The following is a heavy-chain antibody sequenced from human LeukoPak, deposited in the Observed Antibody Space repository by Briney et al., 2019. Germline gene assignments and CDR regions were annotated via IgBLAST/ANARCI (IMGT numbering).Heavy chain of an antibody. J-gene: IGHJ4*02. D-gene: IGHD3-22*01. CDR1: GFTFSSYR. CDR3: ARDQGYYDSSGYYLFYFDY. V-gene: IGHV3-21*01. Sequence: PGGSLRLSCAASGFTFSSYRMTWVRQAPGKGLECVSTISSSSTYIYYADSVKGRFTISRDNAKNSLYLQMNSLRAEDTAVYYCARDQGYYDSSGYYLFYFDYWGQGTLVTVSS. CDR2: ISSSSTYI.